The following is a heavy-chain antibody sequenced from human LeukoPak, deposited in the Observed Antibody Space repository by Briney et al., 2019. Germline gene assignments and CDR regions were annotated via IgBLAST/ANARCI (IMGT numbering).Heavy chain of an antibody. CDR1: GGTFSSYA. J-gene: IGHJ4*02. CDR3: ARGRARMRYFDRYY. CDR2: IIPIFGTA. Sequence: SVKVSCKASGGTFSSYAISWVRQAPGQGLEWMGGIIPIFGTAKYAQKFQGRVTITADESTSTAYMELSSLRSEDTAVYYCARGRARMRYFDRYYWGQGTLVTVSS. D-gene: IGHD3-9*01. V-gene: IGHV1-69*13.